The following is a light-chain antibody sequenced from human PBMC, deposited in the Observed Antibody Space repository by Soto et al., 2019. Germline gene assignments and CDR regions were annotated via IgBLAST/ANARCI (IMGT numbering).Light chain of an antibody. J-gene: IGLJ3*02. V-gene: IGLV2-8*01. CDR2: EVT. CDR3: SAYTGGNDLL. CDR1: SSDFHAYNF. Sequence: QSALTQPPSASGSPGQSVTISCTGTSSDFHAYNFVSWYQQHPGKAPKLMIHEVTKRPSGVPDRFSGSKSGNTASLTISGLQADDEAEYYCSAYTGGNDLLFGGGTKLTVL.